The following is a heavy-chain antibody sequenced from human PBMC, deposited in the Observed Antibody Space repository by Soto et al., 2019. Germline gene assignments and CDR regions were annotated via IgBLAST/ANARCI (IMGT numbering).Heavy chain of an antibody. CDR2: INPSGGST. CDR1: GYTFTSYY. CDR3: ARERDVDTAMATTFDP. D-gene: IGHD5-18*01. V-gene: IGHV1-46*03. J-gene: IGHJ5*02. Sequence: ASVKVSCKASGYTFTSYYMHWVRQAPGQGLEWMGIINPSGGSTSYAQKFQGRVTMTRDTSTSTVYMELSSLRSEDTAVYYCARERDVDTAMATTFDPWGQGTRVTVSS.